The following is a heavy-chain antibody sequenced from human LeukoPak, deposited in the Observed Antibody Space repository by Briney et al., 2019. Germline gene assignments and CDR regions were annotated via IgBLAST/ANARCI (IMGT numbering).Heavy chain of an antibody. Sequence: KPSETLSLTCTVSGGSISSYYWSWIRQPPGKGLEWIGYIYYSGSTNYNPSLKSRVTISVDTSKNQFPLKLSSVTAADTAVYYCARHYGSSSPLVDYWGQGTLVTVSS. J-gene: IGHJ4*02. V-gene: IGHV4-59*08. D-gene: IGHD6-6*01. CDR3: ARHYGSSSPLVDY. CDR2: IYYSGST. CDR1: GGSISSYY.